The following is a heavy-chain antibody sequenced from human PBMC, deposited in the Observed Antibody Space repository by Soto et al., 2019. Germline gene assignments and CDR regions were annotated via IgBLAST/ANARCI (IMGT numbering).Heavy chain of an antibody. V-gene: IGHV1-69*06. Sequence: GASVKVSCKASGGTFSSYAISGVRQAPGQGLEWMGGIIPIFGTANYAQKFQGRVTITADKSTSTAYMELSSLRSEDTAVYYCARVLYSSGCYGNFDYWGQGTLVTVSS. CDR3: ARVLYSSGCYGNFDY. CDR1: GGTFSSYA. D-gene: IGHD6-19*01. J-gene: IGHJ4*02. CDR2: IIPIFGTA.